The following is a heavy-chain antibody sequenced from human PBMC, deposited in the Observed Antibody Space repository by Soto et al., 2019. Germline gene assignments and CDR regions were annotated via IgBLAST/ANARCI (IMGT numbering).Heavy chain of an antibody. CDR1: GGSFSGYY. Sequence: SETLSLTCAVYGGSFSGYYWSWIRQPPGKGLEWIGEINHSGSTNYNPSLKSRVTISVDTSKNQFSLKLSSVTAADTAVYYCARGIRDCTNGVCHVYHYYYMDVWGKGTTVTVSS. CDR2: INHSGST. CDR3: ARGIRDCTNGVCHVYHYYYMDV. D-gene: IGHD2-8*01. V-gene: IGHV4-34*01. J-gene: IGHJ6*03.